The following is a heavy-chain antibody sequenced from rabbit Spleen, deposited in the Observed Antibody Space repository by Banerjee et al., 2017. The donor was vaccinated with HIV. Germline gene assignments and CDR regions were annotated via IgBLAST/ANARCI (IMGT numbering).Heavy chain of an antibody. CDR2: IDTGSSGFT. D-gene: IGHD8-1*01. Sequence: QSLEESGGDLVKPGASLTLTCIASGVSFSGDSYMCWVRQAPGKGLEWIVCIDTGSSGFTYFANWAKGRFTISKTSSTTVTLQMTSLTVADTATYFCARDTGSSFSSYGMDLWGPGTLVTVS. V-gene: IGHV1S40*01. J-gene: IGHJ6*01. CDR3: ARDTGSSFSSYGMDL. CDR1: GVSFSGDSY.